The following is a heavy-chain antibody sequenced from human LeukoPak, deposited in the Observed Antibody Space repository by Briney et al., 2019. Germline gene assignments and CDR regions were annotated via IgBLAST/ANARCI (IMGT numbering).Heavy chain of an antibody. CDR3: ARDQGIVGAMAFDY. D-gene: IGHD1-26*01. Sequence: ASVKVSCKASGGTFSSYAISWVRQAPGQGLEWMGGIIPIFGTANYAQKFQGRVTITADESTSTAYMELSSLRSEDTAVYYCARDQGIVGAMAFDYWGQGTLVTASS. CDR1: GGTFSSYA. CDR2: IIPIFGTA. J-gene: IGHJ4*02. V-gene: IGHV1-69*13.